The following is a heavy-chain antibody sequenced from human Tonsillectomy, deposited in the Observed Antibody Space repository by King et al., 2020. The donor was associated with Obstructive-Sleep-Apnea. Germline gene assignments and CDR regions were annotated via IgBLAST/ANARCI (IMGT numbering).Heavy chain of an antibody. CDR1: GFTFSSYA. J-gene: IGHJ4*02. CDR3: ARTLGKWELLPLGY. D-gene: IGHD1-26*01. V-gene: IGHV3-30*04. Sequence: QLVESGGGVVQPGRSLRLSCAASGFTFSSYAMHWVRQAPGKGLEWVALISYDGSNKYYAESVRGRFTISRDNSKNTLFLQMNSLRAEDTAVYYCARTLGKWELLPLGYWGQATLVTVSS. CDR2: ISYDGSNK.